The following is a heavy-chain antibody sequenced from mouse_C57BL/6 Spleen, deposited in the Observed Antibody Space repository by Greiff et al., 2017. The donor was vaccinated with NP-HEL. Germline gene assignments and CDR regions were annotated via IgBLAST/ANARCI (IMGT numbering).Heavy chain of an antibody. CDR1: GYSFTGYF. J-gene: IGHJ1*03. Sequence: EVQLQQSGPELVKPGDSVKISCKASGYSFTGYFMNWVMQSHGKSLEWIGRINPYNGDTFYNQKFKGKATLTVDKSSSTAHMELRSLTSEDSAVYYCARSDYYGSSYWYFDVRGTGTTVTVSS. V-gene: IGHV1-20*01. CDR3: ARSDYYGSSYWYFDV. D-gene: IGHD1-1*01. CDR2: INPYNGDT.